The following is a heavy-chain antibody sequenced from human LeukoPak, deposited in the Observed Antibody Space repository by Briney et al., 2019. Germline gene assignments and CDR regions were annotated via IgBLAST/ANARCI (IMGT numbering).Heavy chain of an antibody. J-gene: IGHJ5*02. CDR2: INPNSGGT. CDR3: ARNSGCSSTSCPYNWFDP. Sequence: ASVKVSCKASGYTFTGYYIHWVRQAPGQGPEWMGWINPNSGGTNYAQKFQGRVTMTRDTSISTAYMELSRLRSDDTAVYYCARNSGCSSTSCPYNWFDPWGQGTLVTVSS. V-gene: IGHV1-2*02. D-gene: IGHD2-2*01. CDR1: GYTFTGYY.